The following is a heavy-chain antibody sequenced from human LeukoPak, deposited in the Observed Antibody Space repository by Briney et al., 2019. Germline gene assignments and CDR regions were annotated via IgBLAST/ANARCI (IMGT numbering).Heavy chain of an antibody. J-gene: IGHJ4*02. CDR3: AKSGYGSYASNY. D-gene: IGHD3-16*01. CDR1: GFTFSNYV. Sequence: GGSLRLSCAASGFTFSNYVMSWVREAPGKGLEWVSGFSDSGASTYYADSVEGRVPLSRDNSKNTLYLQMNTLRVEDTAEYYCAKSGYGSYASNYWGQGTLVTVSS. V-gene: IGHV3-23*01. CDR2: FSDSGAST.